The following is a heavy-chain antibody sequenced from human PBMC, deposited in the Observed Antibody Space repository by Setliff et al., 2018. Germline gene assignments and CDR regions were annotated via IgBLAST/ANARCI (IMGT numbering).Heavy chain of an antibody. D-gene: IGHD3-16*01. Sequence: GGSLRLSCAASGFTFSNYYMTWIRQAPGKGLEWISYIHDSGNPTYYADSVKGRFTVSRDNATNSLYLQMTSLRAEDTAIYYCARTTGYRLEGDFDYWGQGTLVTVSS. J-gene: IGHJ4*02. CDR2: IHDSGNPT. V-gene: IGHV3-11*01. CDR1: GFTFSNYY. CDR3: ARTTGYRLEGDFDY.